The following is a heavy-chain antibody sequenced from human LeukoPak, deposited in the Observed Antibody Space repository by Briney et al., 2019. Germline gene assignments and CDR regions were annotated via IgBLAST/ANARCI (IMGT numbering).Heavy chain of an antibody. V-gene: IGHV4-39*07. J-gene: IGHJ6*03. CDR1: GGSISSSSYY. Sequence: SETLSLTCTVSGGSISSSSYYWGWIRQPPGKGLEWIGSIYYSGSTYYNPSLKSRVTISVDTSKNQFSLKLSSVTAADTAVYYCARDRFGITMVRGAHYYYYYMDVWGKGTTVTISS. CDR2: IYYSGST. CDR3: ARDRFGITMVRGAHYYYYYMDV. D-gene: IGHD3-10*01.